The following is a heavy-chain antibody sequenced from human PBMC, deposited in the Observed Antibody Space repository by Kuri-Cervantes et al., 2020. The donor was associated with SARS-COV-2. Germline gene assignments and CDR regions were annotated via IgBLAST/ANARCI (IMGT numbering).Heavy chain of an antibody. J-gene: IGHJ3*02. CDR1: GFTFSNYS. D-gene: IGHD1-26*01. Sequence: GESLKISCAASGFTFSNYSMSWVRQAPGKGLEWVSAISGSGGSVYYADSVKGRFTISRDNAKNSLYLQMNSLRAEDTAVYYCARAVRRSYYHYDAFDIWGQGTMVTVSS. CDR2: ISGSGGSV. V-gene: IGHV3-23*01. CDR3: ARAVRRSYYHYDAFDI.